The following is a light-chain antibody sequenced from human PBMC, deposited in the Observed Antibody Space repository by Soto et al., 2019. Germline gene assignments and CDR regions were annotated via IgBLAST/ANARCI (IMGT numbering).Light chain of an antibody. J-gene: IGLJ1*01. Sequence: QSALTQPPSVSGAPGQRVTISCTGSSSNIGAGYDVHWYQQLPGTAPKLLIYGNSNRPSGVPDRFSGSRSGTSASLAITGLQAEDESDYYSQSDVCSLTRHVFRPRTMV. CDR2: GNS. CDR3: QSDVCSLTRHV. V-gene: IGLV1-40*01. CDR1: SSNIGAGYD.